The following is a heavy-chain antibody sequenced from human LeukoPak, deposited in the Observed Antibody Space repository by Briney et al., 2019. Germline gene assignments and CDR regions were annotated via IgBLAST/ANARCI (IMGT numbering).Heavy chain of an antibody. CDR3: ARRYCSSTSCYTNWIDP. CDR2: INLNGCST. Sequence: PGGSLRLSCAASGFTFHHYGMSGVRHAPAKGREWVSGINLNGCSTGYAVSVKGLFTISRDNAKNSLYLPMNSLRSEDTALYHWARRYCSSTSCYTNWIDPWGQGTLVTVSS. CDR1: GFTFHHYG. J-gene: IGHJ5*02. V-gene: IGHV3-20*01. D-gene: IGHD2-2*02.